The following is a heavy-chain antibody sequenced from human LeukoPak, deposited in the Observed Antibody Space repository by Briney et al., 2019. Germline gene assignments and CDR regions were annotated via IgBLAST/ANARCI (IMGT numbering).Heavy chain of an antibody. CDR2: INPSGGST. Sequence: ASAKVSCKASGYTFTSYYMHWVRQAPGQGLEWMGIINPSGGSTSYAQKFQGRVTMTRDTSTSTVYMELSSLRSEDTAVYYCARDGGPYSGSPDGWFDPWGQGTLVTVSS. V-gene: IGHV1-46*01. CDR1: GYTFTSYY. J-gene: IGHJ5*02. D-gene: IGHD1-26*01. CDR3: ARDGGPYSGSPDGWFDP.